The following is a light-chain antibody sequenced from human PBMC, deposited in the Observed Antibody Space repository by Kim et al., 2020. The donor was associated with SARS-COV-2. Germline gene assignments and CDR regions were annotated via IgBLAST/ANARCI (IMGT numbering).Light chain of an antibody. CDR2: QDT. J-gene: IGLJ3*02. CDR1: KLGDNY. Sequence: SYELTQPPSVSVSPGQTASITCSGDKLGDNYACWYQQKPGQSPVPVIYQDTKRPSGIPERFSGSNSGNTATLTISGTQAMDEADYYCQAWDSSTWVFGGGTQLTVL. CDR3: QAWDSSTWV. V-gene: IGLV3-1*01.